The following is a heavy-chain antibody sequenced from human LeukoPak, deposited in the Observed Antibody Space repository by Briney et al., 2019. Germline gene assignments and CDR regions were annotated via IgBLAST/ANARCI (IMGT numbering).Heavy chain of an antibody. CDR1: RFTFRTYA. CDR2: ISGSGGST. J-gene: IGHJ4*02. CDR3: AKDRGKFGSFDY. D-gene: IGHD3-10*01. V-gene: IGHV3-23*01. Sequence: GGSLRLSCAASRFTFRTYAMSWVRQAPGKGLEWVSGISGSGGSTYYADSVKGRLTISRDNSKNTLYLEMNSLRAEDTAVYYCAKDRGKFGSFDYWGQGTLVTISS.